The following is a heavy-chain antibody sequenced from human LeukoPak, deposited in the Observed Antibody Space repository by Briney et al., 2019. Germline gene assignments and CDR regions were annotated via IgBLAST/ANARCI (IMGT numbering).Heavy chain of an antibody. CDR2: IYYSGST. V-gene: IGHV4-59*01. Sequence: SSDTLSLTCTVSGGSISSYYWSWIRQPPGKGLEWIGYIYYSGSTNYNPSLKSRVTISVDTSKNQFSLKLSSVTAADTAVYYCARGNPYYYGSGSYLDYWGQGTLVTVSS. CDR3: ARGNPYYYGSGSYLDY. D-gene: IGHD3-10*01. CDR1: GGSISSYY. J-gene: IGHJ4*02.